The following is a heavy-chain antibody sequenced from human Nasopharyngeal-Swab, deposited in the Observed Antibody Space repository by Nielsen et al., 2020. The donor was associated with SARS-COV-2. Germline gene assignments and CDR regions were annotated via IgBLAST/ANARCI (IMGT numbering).Heavy chain of an antibody. D-gene: IGHD3-10*01. Sequence: WSRQYQGKGLEWVSGVSGSGYSTYYADSVKGRFTISRDNSKNTLYLQMHSLRAEDTAVYYCAKAPTVRAYADYWGQGTLVTVSS. CDR2: VSGSGYST. V-gene: IGHV3-23*01. CDR3: AKAPTVRAYADY. J-gene: IGHJ4*02.